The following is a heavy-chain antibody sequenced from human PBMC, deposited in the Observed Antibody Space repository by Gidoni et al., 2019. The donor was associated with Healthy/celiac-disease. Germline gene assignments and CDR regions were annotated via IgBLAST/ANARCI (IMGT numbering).Heavy chain of an antibody. CDR1: GFTFSSYA. Sequence: QPGRSLRLSCAASGFTFSSYAMHWVRQAPGKGLEWVAVISYDGSNKYYADSVKGRFTISRDNSKNTLYLQMNSLRAEDTAVYYCARDRVPAAMGLYYYYYGMDVWGQGTTVTVSS. D-gene: IGHD2-2*01. J-gene: IGHJ6*02. CDR3: ARDRVPAAMGLYYYYYGMDV. CDR2: ISYDGSNK. V-gene: IGHV3-30*01.